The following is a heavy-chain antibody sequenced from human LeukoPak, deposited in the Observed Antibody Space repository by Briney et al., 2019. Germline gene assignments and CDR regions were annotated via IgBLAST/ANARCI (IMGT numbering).Heavy chain of an antibody. CDR3: ARGATIFGVVAYGMDV. J-gene: IGHJ6*02. Sequence: ASVKVSCKASGYTFTSYDINWVRQATGQGLEWMGWINPNSGGTNYAQKFQGRVTMTRDTSISTAYMELSRLRSDDTAVYYCARGATIFGVVAYGMDVWGQGTTVTVSS. V-gene: IGHV1-2*02. CDR1: GYTFTSYD. CDR2: INPNSGGT. D-gene: IGHD3-3*01.